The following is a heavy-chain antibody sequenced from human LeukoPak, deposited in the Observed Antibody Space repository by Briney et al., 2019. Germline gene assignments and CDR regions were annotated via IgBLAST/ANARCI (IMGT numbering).Heavy chain of an antibody. CDR2: VSHSGSA. CDR1: GGSIDSLY. J-gene: IGHJ5*02. V-gene: IGHV4-59*11. Sequence: SETLSLTCSVSGGSIDSLYWSWIRQVPGKGLEWIGYVSHSGSASYNPSLESRVTISVDTSKKQFFLKMISVTAADTAVYFCAGANGPSWFAPWGPGTLVTVTS. CDR3: AGANGPSWFAP.